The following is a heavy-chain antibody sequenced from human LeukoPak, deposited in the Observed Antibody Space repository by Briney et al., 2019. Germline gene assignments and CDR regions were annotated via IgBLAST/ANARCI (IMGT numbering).Heavy chain of an antibody. D-gene: IGHD6-19*01. J-gene: IGHJ5*02. Sequence: GGSLRLSCAASGFSFKGTGMHWVRQAPGKGPEWLTIIWYDGSTKYYADSVKGRLTISRDNSKNTLYLQMNSLRAEDTAVYYCARTYSSGWYWFDPWGQGTLVTVSS. V-gene: IGHV3-33*01. CDR2: IWYDGSTK. CDR3: ARTYSSGWYWFDP. CDR1: GFSFKGTG.